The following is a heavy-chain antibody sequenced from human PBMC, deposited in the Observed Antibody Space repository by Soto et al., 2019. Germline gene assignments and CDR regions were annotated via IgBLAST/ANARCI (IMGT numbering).Heavy chain of an antibody. D-gene: IGHD2-2*02. CDR3: ARDHYTTRGYYGIDV. J-gene: IGHJ6*02. CDR1: GFTFSAYG. V-gene: IGHV3-33*01. Sequence: QVQVVESGGGVVQPGRSLRLSCAASGFTFSAYGMHWVRQAPGKGLEWVALICSDGNNKYYVDSVKGRFTISRDNAKNMLYLQMKSLRAEDTAVYYCARDHYTTRGYYGIDVWGQGTAVTVSS. CDR2: ICSDGNNK.